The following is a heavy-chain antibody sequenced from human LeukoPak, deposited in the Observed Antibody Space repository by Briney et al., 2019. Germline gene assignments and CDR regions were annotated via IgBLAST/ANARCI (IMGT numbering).Heavy chain of an antibody. CDR3: ARDGESTARASGLDV. J-gene: IGHJ6*04. CDR1: GFTFTTYD. D-gene: IGHD6-6*01. Sequence: GGSLRLSCAASGFTFTTYDMNWVRQAPGKGLEWVSYISRNSAFIYYADSVKGRFTISRDNAKNSLYLQMNSLGGDDTAVYYCARDGESTARASGLDVWGKGTTVTVAS. V-gene: IGHV3-21*01. CDR2: ISRNSAFI.